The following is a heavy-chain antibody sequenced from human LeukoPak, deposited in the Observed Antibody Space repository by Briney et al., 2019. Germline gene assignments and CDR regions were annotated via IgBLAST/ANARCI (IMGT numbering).Heavy chain of an antibody. J-gene: IGHJ4*02. D-gene: IGHD3-22*01. Sequence: GGSLRLSCTASGFTFGDYDMSWIRQAPGKGLEWVGVIRSKAYGGTTEYAASVKGRFTISRDDSKSIAYLQMNSLKTEDTAVYYCTRGGLSTDHDTDYWGQGTLVTVSS. CDR1: GFTFGDYD. V-gene: IGHV3-49*03. CDR2: IRSKAYGGTT. CDR3: TRGGLSTDHDTDY.